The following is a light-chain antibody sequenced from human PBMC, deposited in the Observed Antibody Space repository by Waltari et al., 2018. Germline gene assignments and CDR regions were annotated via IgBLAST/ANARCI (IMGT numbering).Light chain of an antibody. CDR1: QGVSSY. J-gene: IGKJ2*01. CDR3: QQRNNWPYT. V-gene: IGKV3D-11*01. Sequence: EFVLTQSPDTLSLSPGERATLSCRASQGVSSYLAWYQQKPGQAPRLLIYDASNRAAGIPARFSGGVSGTDVTLTISSLEPEDCAVYFCQQRNNWPYTLGQGTRLQI. CDR2: DAS.